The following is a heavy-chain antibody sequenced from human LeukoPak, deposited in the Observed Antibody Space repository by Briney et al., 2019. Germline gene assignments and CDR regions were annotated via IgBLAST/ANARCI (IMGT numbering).Heavy chain of an antibody. CDR1: GYTFTSYG. D-gene: IGHD5-18*01. CDR3: ARVVSGYSYGSPFLISGMDV. Sequence: GASVKVSCRASGYTFTSYGISWVRQAPGQGLEWMGWISAYNGNTNYAQKLQGRVTMTTDTSTSTAYMELRSLRSDDTAVYYCARVVSGYSYGSPFLISGMDVWGQGTTVTVSS. J-gene: IGHJ6*02. V-gene: IGHV1-18*01. CDR2: ISAYNGNT.